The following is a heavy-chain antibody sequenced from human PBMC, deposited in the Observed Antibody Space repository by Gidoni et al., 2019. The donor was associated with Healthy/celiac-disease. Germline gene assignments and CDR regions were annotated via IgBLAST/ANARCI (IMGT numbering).Heavy chain of an antibody. D-gene: IGHD2-2*01. CDR3: ARSCRKIVVVPAANKYGMDV. CDR1: GGSFSGYY. CDR2: INQSAST. J-gene: IGHJ6*02. V-gene: IGHV4-34*01. Sequence: QVQLQQWGAGLLKPSETLSLTCAVYGGSFSGYYWSWIRQPPGKGLEWIGEINQSASTNYNPSLKSRVTISVDTSKIQFSLKLSSVTAADTAVYYCARSCRKIVVVPAANKYGMDVWGQGTTVTVSS.